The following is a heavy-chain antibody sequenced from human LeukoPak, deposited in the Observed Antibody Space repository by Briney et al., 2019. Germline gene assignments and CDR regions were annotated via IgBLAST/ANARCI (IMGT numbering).Heavy chain of an antibody. J-gene: IGHJ4*02. D-gene: IGHD6-6*01. CDR2: VKSDGSIT. CDR1: GLTSSSQW. CDR3: ARGGLYGVSSLDS. Sequence: GGSLRLSCAASGLTSSSQWTYWVRQAPRKRLGWVSRVKSDGSITEYADSVKGRLTISRDNAKNTLYLQMNSLRAEDTAVYYCARGGLYGVSSLDSWGQGTLVTVSS. V-gene: IGHV3-74*01.